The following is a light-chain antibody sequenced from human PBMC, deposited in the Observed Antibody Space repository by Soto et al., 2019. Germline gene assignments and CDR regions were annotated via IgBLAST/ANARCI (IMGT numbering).Light chain of an antibody. V-gene: IGKV1-33*01. Sequence: IQMTQSPSSLSASLGDRVSITCRSSQAIRNDVAWYQHKSGQAPTRLIHDASRLQTGVPSRFSGSGSGTDFIFTITSLQPDDIATYHCQQYDNLPLTFGGGTKVDIK. CDR3: QQYDNLPLT. J-gene: IGKJ4*01. CDR1: QAIRND. CDR2: DAS.